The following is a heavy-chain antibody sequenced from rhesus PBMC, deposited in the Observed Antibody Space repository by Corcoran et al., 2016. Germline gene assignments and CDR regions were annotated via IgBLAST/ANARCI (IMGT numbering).Heavy chain of an antibody. CDR1: GFTFRNYG. CDR2: LNNGVTST. Sequence: EVQLVESGGGLGQPGGSLRLSGAASGFTFRNYGMCWVRQAPWKGLEWVSYLNNGVTSTNYADSVKGRFTISRDNSKNTLSLQMNSLTAEDAAVYYCARDITVTFSAKYDCWGQGVLVTVSS. D-gene: IGHD2-27*01. CDR3: ARDITVTFSAKYDC. J-gene: IGHJ4*01. V-gene: IGHV3S5*01.